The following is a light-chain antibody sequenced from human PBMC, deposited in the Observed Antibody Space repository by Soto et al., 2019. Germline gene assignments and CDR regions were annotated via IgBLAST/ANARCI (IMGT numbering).Light chain of an antibody. CDR2: KAS. CDR3: QQNSYYWT. Sequence: DIQMTQSPSTLSASVGDRVTITCRASQSISKWLAWYQQKPGKPPKLLIYKASSLESGVPSRFSGSGSGTEFILTISRLQPDFFATYYCQQNSYYWTFGQGTKVEIK. V-gene: IGKV1-5*03. J-gene: IGKJ1*01. CDR1: QSISKW.